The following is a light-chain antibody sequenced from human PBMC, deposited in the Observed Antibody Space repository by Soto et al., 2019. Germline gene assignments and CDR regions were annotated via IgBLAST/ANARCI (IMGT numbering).Light chain of an antibody. Sequence: ETVMTQSPATLSVSPGERVTLSCRASQTVSSNLAWYQKKPGQAPRLLIYGASTRATGIPARFSGSGSGTEFTLTISSLQSEDFGVYYCQQYNNWPPYTFGQGTKLEIK. V-gene: IGKV3-15*01. CDR2: GAS. CDR3: QQYNNWPPYT. CDR1: QTVSSN. J-gene: IGKJ2*01.